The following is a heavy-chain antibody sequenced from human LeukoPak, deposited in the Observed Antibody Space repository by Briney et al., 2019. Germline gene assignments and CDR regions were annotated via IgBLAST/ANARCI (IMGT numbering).Heavy chain of an antibody. V-gene: IGHV3-33*01. J-gene: IGHJ4*02. Sequence: PGGSLRLSCAASGYIFNNHGMHWVRQAPGKGLEWVGDIWSDGNKRYYADSVKGRFTISRDTSKNTLYLQMNSLRGEDTAVYYCARDLSYGSVSDWGQGTLVIVSA. CDR1: GYIFNNHG. CDR2: IWSDGNKR. D-gene: IGHD3-10*01. CDR3: ARDLSYGSVSD.